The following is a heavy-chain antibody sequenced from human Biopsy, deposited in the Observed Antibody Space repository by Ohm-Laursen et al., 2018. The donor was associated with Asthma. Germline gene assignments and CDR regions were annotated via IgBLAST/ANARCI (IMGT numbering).Heavy chain of an antibody. CDR3: ASDFPKDYVRYNFQF. Sequence: ASVTASRTISGYSVTDLSTHWARQAPGQGLEWMGGHDHEEGGTVNARRFQGGVTMTEDTSTDTAYMELSSLSSDDTAVYYCASDFPKDYVRYNFQFWGQGTLVTVSS. V-gene: IGHV1-24*01. CDR2: HDHEEGGT. CDR1: GYSVTDLS. D-gene: IGHD4-17*01. J-gene: IGHJ4*02.